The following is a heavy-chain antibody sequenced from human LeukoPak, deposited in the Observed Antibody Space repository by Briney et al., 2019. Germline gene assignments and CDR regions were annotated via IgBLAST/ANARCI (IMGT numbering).Heavy chain of an antibody. D-gene: IGHD3-10*01. CDR3: ARVGYYSSGPFSYFDY. Sequence: GGSLRLSCAASGFTFSRYAMHWVRQATGKGLEWVEVISYDGSNEYYAESVKGRFTISRDSSENTLYLEMNSLRVEDTAVYYCARVGYYSSGPFSYFDYWGQGTLVTVSS. J-gene: IGHJ4*02. CDR2: ISYDGSNE. V-gene: IGHV3-30-3*01. CDR1: GFTFSRYA.